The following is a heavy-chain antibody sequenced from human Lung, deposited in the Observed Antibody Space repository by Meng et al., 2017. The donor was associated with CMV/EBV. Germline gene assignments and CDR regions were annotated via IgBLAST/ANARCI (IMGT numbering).Heavy chain of an antibody. Sequence: GGSLRLSCAASGFTFSTYAMSWVRQRAGKGLEWVPSIGAPADTHYPDSVKGRFTISREDAKNSLYLQLNSLRAEDTAVYYCARGVRSNSMIVESYYFDSWGQETXVTVYS. V-gene: IGHV3-13*01. J-gene: IGHJ4*02. CDR2: IGAPADT. CDR1: GFTFSTYA. CDR3: ARGVRSNSMIVESYYFDS. D-gene: IGHD3-22*01.